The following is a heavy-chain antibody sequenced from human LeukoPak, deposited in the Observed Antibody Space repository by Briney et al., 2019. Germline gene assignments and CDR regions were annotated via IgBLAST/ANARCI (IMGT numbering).Heavy chain of an antibody. CDR1: GFTFSSYA. D-gene: IGHD4-17*01. CDR2: ISGSGGSA. CDR3: ARSSTVTTRWGSFDY. V-gene: IGHV3-23*01. Sequence: GGSLRLSCAASGFTFSSYAMSWVRQAPGKGLEWVSAISGSGGSAYYADSVKGRFTISRDNSKNTLYLQMNSLRAEDTAVYYCARSSTVTTRWGSFDYWGQGTLVTVSS. J-gene: IGHJ4*02.